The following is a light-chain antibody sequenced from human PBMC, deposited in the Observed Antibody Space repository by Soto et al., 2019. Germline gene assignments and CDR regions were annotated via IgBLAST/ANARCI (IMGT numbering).Light chain of an antibody. CDR1: RGDVGGYGL. Sequence: QSVLTQPASVSGSPGQSITISCTGSRGDVGGYGLVSWYQQYPGKGPTLIIYEGSKRPSGVSNRFSGSKSGNTASLTISGLQAEDEADYYCCSYAGSSTFHVVFGGGTKVTVL. V-gene: IGLV2-23*03. CDR3: CSYAGSSTFHVV. J-gene: IGLJ2*01. CDR2: EGS.